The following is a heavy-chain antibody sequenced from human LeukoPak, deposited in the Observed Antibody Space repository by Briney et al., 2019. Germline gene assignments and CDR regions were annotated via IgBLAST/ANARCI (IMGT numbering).Heavy chain of an antibody. V-gene: IGHV1-69*01. CDR2: IIPIFGTA. CDR3: AREVGGELLPYYFDY. Sequence: ASVKVSCKASGGTFSSYAISWVRQAPGQGLEWMGGIIPIFGTANYAQKFQGRVTITADESTSTAYMELSSLRSEDTAVYYCAREVGGELLPYYFDYWGQGTLVTVSS. D-gene: IGHD3-10*01. CDR1: GGTFSSYA. J-gene: IGHJ4*02.